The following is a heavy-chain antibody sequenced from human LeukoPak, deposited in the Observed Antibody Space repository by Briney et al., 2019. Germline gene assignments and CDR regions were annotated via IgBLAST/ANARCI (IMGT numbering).Heavy chain of an antibody. J-gene: IGHJ4*02. CDR3: AKDKGLWDSSSWYFFDY. Sequence: GGSLRLSCAASGFTFSTYAMSWVRQAPGKGLEWVSSVSGGSAGSTYYADSVKGRFTISRDSSKNTLYLQMKSLRAEDTAVYYCAKDKGLWDSSSWYFFDYWGQGTLVTVSS. CDR2: VSGGSAGST. V-gene: IGHV3-23*01. D-gene: IGHD6-13*01. CDR1: GFTFSTYA.